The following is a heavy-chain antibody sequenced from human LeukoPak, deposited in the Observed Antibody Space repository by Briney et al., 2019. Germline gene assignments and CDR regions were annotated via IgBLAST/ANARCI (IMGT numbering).Heavy chain of an antibody. V-gene: IGHV1-2*02. D-gene: IGHD3-10*01. CDR1: GYTFTGYY. J-gene: IGHJ3*02. CDR3: AVVRGVRAFDI. Sequence: GASVKVSCKASGYTFTGYYMHWVRQAPGQGLEWMGWINPNSGGTNYAQRFQGRVTMTRDMSISTAYMELSRLRSDDTAVYYCAVVRGVRAFDIWGQGTMVTVSS. CDR2: INPNSGGT.